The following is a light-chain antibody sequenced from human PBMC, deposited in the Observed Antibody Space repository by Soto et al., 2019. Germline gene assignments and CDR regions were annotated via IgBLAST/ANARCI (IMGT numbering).Light chain of an antibody. V-gene: IGKV1-12*01. CDR2: AAS. CDR1: EDISTW. Sequence: DIQMTQSPSTLSASVGDRVTITCRSSEDISTWLAWYQQKPGKAPKLLIYAASSLQSGVPSRFSGSGSGTDFTLTISSLQPEDFATYYCQHADSFPLITFGQGTRL. CDR3: QHADSFPLIT. J-gene: IGKJ5*01.